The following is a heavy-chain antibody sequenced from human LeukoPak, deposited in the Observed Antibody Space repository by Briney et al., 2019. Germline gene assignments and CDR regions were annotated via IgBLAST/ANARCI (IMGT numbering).Heavy chain of an antibody. D-gene: IGHD2-15*01. Sequence: GGSLRLSCAASGFTVSSNYMSWVRQAPGKGLEWVSVIYSGGSTYYAESVKGRFTISRHNSKNTLYLQMNSLRAEDTAVYYCAREYCSGGSCHAYGMDVWGQGTTVNGSS. J-gene: IGHJ6*02. V-gene: IGHV3-53*04. CDR3: AREYCSGGSCHAYGMDV. CDR1: GFTVSSNY. CDR2: IYSGGST.